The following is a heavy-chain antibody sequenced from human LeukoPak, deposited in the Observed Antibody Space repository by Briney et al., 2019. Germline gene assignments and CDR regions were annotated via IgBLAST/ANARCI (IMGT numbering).Heavy chain of an antibody. Sequence: GALRLSGAASGFTFSNAWMSWVRQAPGKRLEWVGRIKSKTDGGTTDYAAPVKGRFTISRDDSKNTLYLQMNSLKTEATAVYFCATGQWLILYYWGQGTLVTVSS. J-gene: IGHJ4*02. CDR3: ATGQWLILYY. V-gene: IGHV3-15*01. D-gene: IGHD6-19*01. CDR2: IKSKTDGGTT. CDR1: GFTFSNAW.